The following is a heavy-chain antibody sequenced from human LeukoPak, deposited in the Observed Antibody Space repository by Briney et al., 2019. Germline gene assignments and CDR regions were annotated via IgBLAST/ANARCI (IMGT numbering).Heavy chain of an antibody. CDR3: AKDYSYGYGDYVTWFDP. V-gene: IGHV3-23*01. D-gene: IGHD4-17*01. CDR1: GFTFSSYA. CDR2: ISGSGGST. Sequence: GGSLRLSCAASGFTFSSYAMSWVRQAPGEGLEWVSAISGSGGSTYYADSVKGRFTISRDNSENTLYLQMNSLRAEDTAVYYCAKDYSYGYGDYVTWFDPWGQGTLVTVSS. J-gene: IGHJ5*02.